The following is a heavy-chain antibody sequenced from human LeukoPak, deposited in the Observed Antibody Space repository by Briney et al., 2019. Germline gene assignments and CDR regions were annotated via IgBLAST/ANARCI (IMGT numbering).Heavy chain of an antibody. CDR1: GGSISSYY. CDR2: IYYSGST. J-gene: IGHJ4*02. Sequence: SETLSLTCTVSGGSISSYYWSWIRQPPGKGLEWIGYIYYSGSTNYNPSLKSRVTISVDTSKNQFSLKLSSVTAADTAVYYCAGTITMVRGVIITFPFFDYWGQGTLVTVSS. CDR3: AGTITMVRGVIITFPFFDY. V-gene: IGHV4-59*08. D-gene: IGHD3-10*01.